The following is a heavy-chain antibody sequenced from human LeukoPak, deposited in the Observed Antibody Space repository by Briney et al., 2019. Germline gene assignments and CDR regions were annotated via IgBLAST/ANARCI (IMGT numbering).Heavy chain of an antibody. D-gene: IGHD3-10*01. CDR2: IKSKTDGGTT. CDR1: GFTFSNAW. CDR3: TTAANEYYYYAFDI. V-gene: IGHV3-15*01. Sequence: GGSLRLSCAASGFTFSNAWMSWVRQAPGKGLEWVGRIKSKTDGGTTDYAAPVKGRFTISRDDSKNTLYLQMNSLKTEDTAVYYCTTAANEYYYYAFDIWGQGTMVTVSS. J-gene: IGHJ3*02.